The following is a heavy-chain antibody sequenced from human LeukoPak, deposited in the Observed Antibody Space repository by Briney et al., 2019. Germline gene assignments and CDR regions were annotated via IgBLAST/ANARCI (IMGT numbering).Heavy chain of an antibody. D-gene: IGHD2-15*01. CDR3: ARDDCSGGSCYDYYGMDV. V-gene: IGHV1-18*01. J-gene: IGHJ6*02. CDR1: GYTFTSYG. CDR2: ISAYNGNT. Sequence: ASVKVSCKASGYTFTSYGISWVRQAPGQGLEWMGWISAYNGNTNYAQKLQGRVTMTTDTSTSTAYMELRSLRSDDTAVYYCARDDCSGGSCYDYYGMDVWGQGTTVTVSS.